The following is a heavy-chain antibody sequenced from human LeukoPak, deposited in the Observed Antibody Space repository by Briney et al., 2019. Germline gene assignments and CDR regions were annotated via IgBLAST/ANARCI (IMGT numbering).Heavy chain of an antibody. CDR2: IRSKIYGGTP. CDR3: ARDRYKYSSSPHFDY. D-gene: IGHD6-6*01. Sequence: GGSLRLSCTASGFTFGDYAMTWVRQAPGKGLEWVGFIRSKIYGGTPEYAASVKGRFTISRDDSKGVAYLQMNSLKTEDTAVYYCARDRYKYSSSPHFDYWGQGTLVTVSS. V-gene: IGHV3-49*04. J-gene: IGHJ4*02. CDR1: GFTFGDYA.